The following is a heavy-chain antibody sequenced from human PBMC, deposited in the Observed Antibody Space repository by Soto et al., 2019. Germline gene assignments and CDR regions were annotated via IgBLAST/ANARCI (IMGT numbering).Heavy chain of an antibody. CDR3: ARVRYDRSGFDH. CDR2: TSHRGIT. CDR1: GDSISRSHW. V-gene: IGHV4-4*02. D-gene: IGHD3-22*01. Sequence: QVQLQESGPGLVRPSGALSVTCAVSGDSISRSHWWSWVRQSPGKGLEWIGETSHRGITNYNPSLKSRVTISGDKSKNQRSLKLTSVTAADTAVYYCARVRYDRSGFDHWGQGTLVSVSS. J-gene: IGHJ4*02.